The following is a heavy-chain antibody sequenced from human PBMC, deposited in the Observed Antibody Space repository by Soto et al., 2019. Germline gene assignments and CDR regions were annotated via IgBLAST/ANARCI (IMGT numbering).Heavy chain of an antibody. Sequence: GASVKVSCKASGYTFTSYGISWVRQAPGQGLEWMGWISAYNGNTNYAQKLQGRVTMTTDTSTSTAYMELRSLRSDDTAVYYCVQVIPGIAAAGNYNWFDPWGQGTLVTVSS. V-gene: IGHV1-18*01. CDR1: GYTFTSYG. CDR2: ISAYNGNT. J-gene: IGHJ5*02. CDR3: VQVIPGIAAAGNYNWFDP. D-gene: IGHD6-13*01.